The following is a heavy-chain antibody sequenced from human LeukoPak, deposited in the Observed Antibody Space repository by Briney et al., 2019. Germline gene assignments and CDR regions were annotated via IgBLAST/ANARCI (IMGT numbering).Heavy chain of an antibody. CDR3: ARSSPLGWWFPGGYYYYMDV. J-gene: IGHJ6*03. CDR1: GGSISSYY. CDR2: IYYSGST. Sequence: PSETLSLTCTVSGGSISSYYWSWLRQPPGKGLEWIGYIYYSGSTNYNPSLKSRVTISVDTSKNQFSLKLSSVTAADTAVYYCARSSPLGWWFPGGYYYYMDVWGKGTTVTISS. D-gene: IGHD2-21*01. V-gene: IGHV4-59*01.